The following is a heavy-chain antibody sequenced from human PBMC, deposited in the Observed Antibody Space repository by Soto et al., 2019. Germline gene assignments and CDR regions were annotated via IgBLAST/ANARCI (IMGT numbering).Heavy chain of an antibody. CDR2: ISADNGNR. J-gene: IGHJ4*02. Sequence: QVQLVQSGAEVKKPGASVKVSCKASGYTFTSYDISWVRQAPGQGLEWMGWISADNGNRNYAQKFQGRVTMTTDTSANTAYMDLRSLRSDDTAVYYCARGKDDFWSGYLDNWGQGTLVTVPS. D-gene: IGHD3-3*01. CDR1: GYTFTSYD. CDR3: ARGKDDFWSGYLDN. V-gene: IGHV1-18*01.